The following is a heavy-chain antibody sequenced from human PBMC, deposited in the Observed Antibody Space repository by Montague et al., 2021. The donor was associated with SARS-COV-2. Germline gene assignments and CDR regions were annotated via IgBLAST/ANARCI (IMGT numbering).Heavy chain of an antibody. D-gene: IGHD7-27*01. V-gene: IGHV4-34*01. Sequence: SETLSLTCAVYGGSFSDYHWTWIRQSPGGGLEWIGQINYGGSTKYNPSPRSRVTISIDTSKNQFSLKLTLVTAADTAVYYCARGAPGYWGQGTLVTVSS. CDR3: ARGAPGY. J-gene: IGHJ4*01. CDR2: INYGGST. CDR1: GGSFSDYH.